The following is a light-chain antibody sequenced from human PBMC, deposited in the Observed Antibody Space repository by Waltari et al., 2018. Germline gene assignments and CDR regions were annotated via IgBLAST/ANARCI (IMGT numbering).Light chain of an antibody. V-gene: IGLV3-25*03. CDR3: QSADTSIANVV. J-gene: IGLJ3*02. Sequence: YQQMPGQAPLLLIFKDKERPSGIPERFSGSSSGTTVTLTITSVQADDEADYFCQSADTSIANVVFGGGTKLTVL. CDR2: KDK.